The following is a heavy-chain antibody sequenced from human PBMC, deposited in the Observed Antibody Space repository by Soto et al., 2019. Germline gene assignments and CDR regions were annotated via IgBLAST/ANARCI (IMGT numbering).Heavy chain of an antibody. CDR1: GFSLTDYY. D-gene: IGHD2-8*01. V-gene: IGHV3-21*02. CDR3: AGPNAPPDY. Sequence: EVQLVESGGGLVEPGGSLVLSCAASGFSLTDYYMNWVRQAPGKGLEWVPSISSSGSFVSYADSVKGRFSISRDNAKKFRLLQMNSLRAEDKAVFYFAGPNAPPDYWARGTLFTVSS. CDR2: ISSSGSFV. J-gene: IGHJ4*02.